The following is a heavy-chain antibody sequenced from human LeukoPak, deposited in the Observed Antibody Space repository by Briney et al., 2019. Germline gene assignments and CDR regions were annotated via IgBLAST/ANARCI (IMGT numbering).Heavy chain of an antibody. CDR2: IYSDGST. V-gene: IGHV3-53*01. Sequence: PGGSLRLSCAASGFTVSTNYMSWVRQAPGKKLEWVSDIYSDGSTFYADSVRGRFTISRDNSKNTLYLQMNSLRAEDTAVYYCARVFGYGDYFDYWGQGTLVTVSS. J-gene: IGHJ4*02. CDR1: GFTVSTNY. CDR3: ARVFGYGDYFDY. D-gene: IGHD4-17*01.